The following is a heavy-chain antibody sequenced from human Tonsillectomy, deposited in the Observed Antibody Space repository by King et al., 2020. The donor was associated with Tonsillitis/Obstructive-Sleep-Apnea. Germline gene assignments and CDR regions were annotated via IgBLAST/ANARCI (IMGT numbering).Heavy chain of an antibody. CDR1: GYRFTSYW. J-gene: IGHJ4*02. Sequence: QLVQSGAEVKKPGESLKISCTDSGYRFTSYWIGWVRQMPGKGLEWMGIIYPDDSDTTYSPSFQGQVTISADKSISTAYLQWSSLKASATAMYYCAKVLDDLWFIDYWGQGTLVTVSS. D-gene: IGHD3-10*01. CDR3: AKVLDDLWFIDY. V-gene: IGHV5-51*01. CDR2: IYPDDSDT.